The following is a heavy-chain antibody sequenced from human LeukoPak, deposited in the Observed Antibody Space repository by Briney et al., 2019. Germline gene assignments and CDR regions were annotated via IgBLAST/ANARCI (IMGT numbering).Heavy chain of an antibody. Sequence: ASVKVSCKASGYTFTSYGISWVRQAPGQRLEWMGWINAGNGNTKYSQEFQGRVTITRDTSASTAYMELSSLRSEDMAVYYCARGLSVVPAAIDYWGQGTLVTVSS. CDR1: GYTFTSYG. J-gene: IGHJ4*02. D-gene: IGHD2-2*01. V-gene: IGHV1-3*03. CDR3: ARGLSVVPAAIDY. CDR2: INAGNGNT.